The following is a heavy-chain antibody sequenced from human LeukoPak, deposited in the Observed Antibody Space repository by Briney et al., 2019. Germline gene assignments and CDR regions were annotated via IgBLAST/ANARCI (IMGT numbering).Heavy chain of an antibody. V-gene: IGHV4-59*01. J-gene: IGHJ6*03. Sequence: PSETLSLTCTVSGGSISTNYWSWIRQPPGRGLEWIGYVFDSGSTNYNPSLKSRVTISVDTSTKQFSLRLSSVTAADTAVYYCARLYQQSKWKYYYYYMDVWGKGTAVTVSS. CDR1: GGSISTNY. CDR3: ARLYQQSKWKYYYYYMDV. D-gene: IGHD1-1*01. CDR2: VFDSGST.